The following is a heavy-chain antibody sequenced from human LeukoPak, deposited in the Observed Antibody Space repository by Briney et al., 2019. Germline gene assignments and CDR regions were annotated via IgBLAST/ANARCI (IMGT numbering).Heavy chain of an antibody. CDR2: ISSSSYI. CDR3: ARRGDGYNYSFDY. J-gene: IGHJ4*02. V-gene: IGHV3-21*01. CDR1: GFTFSSYS. D-gene: IGHD5-24*01. Sequence: GGSLRLSCAASGFTFSSYSMNWVRQAPGKGLEWVSSISSSSYIYYADSVKGRFTISRDNAKNSLYLQMNSLRAEDTAVYYCARRGDGYNYSFDYWGQGTLVTVSS.